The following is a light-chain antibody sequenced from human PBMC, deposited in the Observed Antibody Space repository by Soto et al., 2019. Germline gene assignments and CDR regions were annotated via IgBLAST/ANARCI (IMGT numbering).Light chain of an antibody. J-gene: IGLJ1*01. CDR1: SSNIGSNY. V-gene: IGLV1-47*01. Sequence: QSVLTQPPSASGTPGQRVTISCSGSSSNIGSNYVYWYQQLPGTAPKLLIYRNNQRPSGVPDRFSSSKSGTSASLAISGLRSEDEADYYCAAWDDSLSALYVFGTGTKLTVL. CDR2: RNN. CDR3: AAWDDSLSALYV.